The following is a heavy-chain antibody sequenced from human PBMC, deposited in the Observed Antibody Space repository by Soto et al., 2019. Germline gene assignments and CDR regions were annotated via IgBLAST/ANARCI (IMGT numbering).Heavy chain of an antibody. D-gene: IGHD1-26*01. CDR2: LSGSGGSN. V-gene: IGHV3-23*01. CDR1: GFSLISAS. CDR3: AKAGGIFSGSYFLFEN. J-gene: IGHJ4*02. Sequence: GGSLRLPCAASGFSLISASMSWVRQAPGIELEVVTALSGSGGSNYYADSVKGRFTISRDNSKNTLYLQMNSLRAEDTAVYYCAKAGGIFSGSYFLFENWGLGT.